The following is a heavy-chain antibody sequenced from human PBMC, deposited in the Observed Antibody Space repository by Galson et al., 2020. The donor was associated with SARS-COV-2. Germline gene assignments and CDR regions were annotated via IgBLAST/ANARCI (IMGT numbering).Heavy chain of an antibody. V-gene: IGHV1-46*01. CDR3: ARDTFVVVVPTLTPFYVYGMDV. Sequence: GESLKISCKASGYTFTNYYMHWVRQAPGQGLEWMGIINPIRGSTRYAQKFQGRVTMTRDTSTNTVYMELSSLRSEDTAVYFCARDTFVVVVPTLTPFYVYGMDVWGQGATVTVSS. D-gene: IGHD2-21*01. CDR2: INPIRGST. CDR1: GYTFTNYY. J-gene: IGHJ6*02.